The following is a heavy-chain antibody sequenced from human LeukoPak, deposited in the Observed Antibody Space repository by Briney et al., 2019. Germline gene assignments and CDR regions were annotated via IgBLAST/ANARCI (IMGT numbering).Heavy chain of an antibody. CDR3: AREGHVHGGWYGIAY. Sequence: SVKVSCKASGGTFSSYAISWVRQAPGQGLEWVGGIIPIFGTANYAQKFQGRVTITTDESTSTAYMELSSLRSEDTAVYYCAREGHVHGGWYGIAYWGQGTLVTVSS. CDR2: IIPIFGTA. CDR1: GGTFSSYA. V-gene: IGHV1-69*05. D-gene: IGHD6-19*01. J-gene: IGHJ4*02.